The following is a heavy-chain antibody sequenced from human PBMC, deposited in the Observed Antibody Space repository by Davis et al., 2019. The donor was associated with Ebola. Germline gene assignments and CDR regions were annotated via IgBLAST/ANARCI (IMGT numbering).Heavy chain of an antibody. CDR2: INPSGGST. CDR3: AKIVGATTARGLYNWFDP. V-gene: IGHV1-46*01. CDR1: GYTFTSYY. D-gene: IGHD1-26*01. Sequence: AASVKVSCKASGYTFTSYYMHWVRQAPGQGLEWMGIINPSGGSTSYAQKFQGRVTMTRDTSTSTVYMELSSLRSDDTAVYYCAKIVGATTARGLYNWFDPWGQGTLVTVSS. J-gene: IGHJ5*02.